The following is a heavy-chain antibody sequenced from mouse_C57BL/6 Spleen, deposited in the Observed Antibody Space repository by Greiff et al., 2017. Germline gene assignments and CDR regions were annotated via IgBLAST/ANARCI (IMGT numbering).Heavy chain of an antibody. CDR2: IDPETGGT. CDR3: TSYDGYCDDAMDY. V-gene: IGHV1-15*01. J-gene: IGHJ4*01. D-gene: IGHD2-3*01. Sequence: VQLQQSGAELVRPGASVTLSCKASGYTFTDYEMHWVKQTPVHGLEWIGAIDPETGGTAYNQKFKGKAILTADKSSSPAYLELRSLTSEGSAFYYCTSYDGYCDDAMDYWGQGTSVTVSS. CDR1: GYTFTDYE.